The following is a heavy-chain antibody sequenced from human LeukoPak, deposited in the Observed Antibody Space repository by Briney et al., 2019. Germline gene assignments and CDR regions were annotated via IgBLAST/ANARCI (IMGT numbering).Heavy chain of an antibody. CDR2: IYYSGST. D-gene: IGHD3-22*01. Sequence: SETLSLTCTVSGGSISSYYWSWIRQPPGKGLEWIGYIYYSGSTNYNPSLKSRVTISVDTSKNQFSLKLSSVTAADTAVYYCAREGGFSSGAYYFDYWGQGTLVTVSS. J-gene: IGHJ4*02. V-gene: IGHV4-59*01. CDR3: AREGGFSSGAYYFDY. CDR1: GGSISSYY.